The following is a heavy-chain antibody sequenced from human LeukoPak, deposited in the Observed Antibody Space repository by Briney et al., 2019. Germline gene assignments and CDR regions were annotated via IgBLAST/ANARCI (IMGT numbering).Heavy chain of an antibody. CDR1: GGTFSSYA. CDR3: ARVGMVRGVTYYYYYMDV. CDR2: IIPIFGTA. V-gene: IGHV1-69*05. Sequence: SVKVSCKASGGTFSSYAISWVRQAPGQGLEWMGGIIPIFGTANYAQKFQGRVTITTDESTSTAYMELSSLRSEDTAVYYCARVGMVRGVTYYYYYMDVWGKGTTVTVSS. D-gene: IGHD3-10*01. J-gene: IGHJ6*03.